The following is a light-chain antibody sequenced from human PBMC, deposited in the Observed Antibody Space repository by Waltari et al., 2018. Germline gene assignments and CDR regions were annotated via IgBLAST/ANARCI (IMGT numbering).Light chain of an antibody. Sequence: QSVLTQPPSVSGAPGQRVTISCTGSSSNIGAGYAIHWYQLLPGTAPKLLIYGNNKRPAVVPDRFSGSKAGTSASRAITGLQAEDETDYDCQSYDSSLSGKVVFGGGTKLTVL. CDR1: SSNIGAGYA. J-gene: IGLJ2*01. V-gene: IGLV1-40*01. CDR2: GNN. CDR3: QSYDSSLSGKVV.